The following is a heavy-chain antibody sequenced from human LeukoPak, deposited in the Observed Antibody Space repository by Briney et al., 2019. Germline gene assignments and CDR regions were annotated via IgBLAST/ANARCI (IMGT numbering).Heavy chain of an antibody. CDR3: ARDQGYDFWSGYYHYFDY. Sequence: ASVKVSCKASGYTFTSYGISWVRQAPGQGLEWMGWISAYNGNTNYAQKLQGRVTMTTDTSTSTAYMELRSLRSDDTAVYYCARDQGYDFWSGYYHYFDYWGQGTLVTVSS. D-gene: IGHD3-3*01. CDR2: ISAYNGNT. J-gene: IGHJ4*02. CDR1: GYTFTSYG. V-gene: IGHV1-18*01.